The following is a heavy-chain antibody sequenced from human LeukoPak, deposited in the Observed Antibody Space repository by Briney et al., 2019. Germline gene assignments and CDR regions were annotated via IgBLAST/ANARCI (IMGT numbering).Heavy chain of an antibody. CDR1: GGSISSYY. J-gene: IGHJ4*02. CDR3: ARGVEMATIYDY. D-gene: IGHD5-24*01. Sequence: PSETLSLTCTVSGGSISSYYWSWIRQPPGKGLEWIGYIYYSGSTNYNPSLKSRVTISVDTSKNQFSLKLSSVTAADTAVYYCARGVEMATIYDYWGQGTLVTVSS. V-gene: IGHV4-59*01. CDR2: IYYSGST.